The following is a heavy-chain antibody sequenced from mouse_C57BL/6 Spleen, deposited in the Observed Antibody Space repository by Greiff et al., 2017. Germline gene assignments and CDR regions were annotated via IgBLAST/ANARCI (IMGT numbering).Heavy chain of an antibody. V-gene: IGHV14-3*01. Sequence: VQLQQSVAELVRPGASVKLSCTASGFNIKNTYMHWVQQRPEQGLEWIGRIDPANGNTKYAPKFQGKATITADTSSNTAYLQLSSLTSEDTAIYGCGLRTSRRAMDYWGQGTSVTVSS. CDR3: GLRTSRRAMDY. D-gene: IGHD3-3*01. CDR1: GFNIKNTY. CDR2: IDPANGNT. J-gene: IGHJ4*01.